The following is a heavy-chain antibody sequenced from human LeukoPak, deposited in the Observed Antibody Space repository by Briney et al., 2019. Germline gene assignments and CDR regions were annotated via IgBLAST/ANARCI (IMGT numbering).Heavy chain of an antibody. D-gene: IGHD6-13*01. V-gene: IGHV1-46*01. CDR3: ARDIPGYSSSWYPKYYFDY. Sequence: ASVKVSCKASGYTFTSYYMHWVRQAPGQGLEWMGIINPSGGSTSYAQKFQGRVTMTRDTSTSTAYMELRSLRSDDTAVYYCARDIPGYSSSWYPKYYFDYWGQGTLVTVSS. CDR1: GYTFTSYY. J-gene: IGHJ4*02. CDR2: INPSGGST.